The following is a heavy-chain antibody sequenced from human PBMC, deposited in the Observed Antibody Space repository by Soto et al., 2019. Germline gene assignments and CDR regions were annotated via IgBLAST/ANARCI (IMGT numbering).Heavy chain of an antibody. Sequence: QVQLVQSGAEVKKPGSSVKVSCKAPGGTFSSYAISWVRQAPGQGLEWMRGLIPIFGTAKYAQKFQGRVTITAEESTSTGYMELSSLRSEDTAVYYCARSQGGSSSLDIYYYYYYGMDVWGQGTTVTVSS. CDR2: LIPIFGTA. J-gene: IGHJ6*02. CDR3: ARSQGGSSSLDIYYYYYYGMDV. D-gene: IGHD2-15*01. CDR1: GGTFSSYA. V-gene: IGHV1-69*01.